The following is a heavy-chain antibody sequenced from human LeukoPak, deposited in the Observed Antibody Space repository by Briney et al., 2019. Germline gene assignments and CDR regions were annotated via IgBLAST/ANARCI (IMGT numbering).Heavy chain of an antibody. D-gene: IGHD2-8*01. CDR3: VKDSEGVYGAFDI. CDR1: GFTFSSYA. J-gene: IGHJ3*02. V-gene: IGHV3-64D*06. Sequence: GGSLRLSCSASGFTFSSYAMHWVRQAPGKGLEYVSAISSNGGSTYYADSVKGRFTISRDNSKNTLYLQMSSLRAEDTAVYYRVKDSEGVYGAFDIWGQGTMVTVSS. CDR2: ISSNGGST.